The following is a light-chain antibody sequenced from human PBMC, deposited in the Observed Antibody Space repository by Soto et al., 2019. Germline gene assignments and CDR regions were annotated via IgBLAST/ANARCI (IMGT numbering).Light chain of an antibody. V-gene: IGKV3-11*01. Sequence: EIVLTQSPATLSLSPGERATLSCRASQSVSSYLAWYQQKPGQAPRLLIYDASNRATGIPARFISSGSGTDFSLTICSLEPEDFAVYYCQQRSNWPLTFGGGTKVEIK. J-gene: IGKJ4*01. CDR2: DAS. CDR1: QSVSSY. CDR3: QQRSNWPLT.